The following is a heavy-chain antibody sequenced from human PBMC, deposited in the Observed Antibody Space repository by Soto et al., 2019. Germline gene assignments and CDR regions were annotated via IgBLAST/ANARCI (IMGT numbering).Heavy chain of an antibody. D-gene: IGHD2-15*01. V-gene: IGHV1-18*04. CDR1: GYTFTSYG. CDR3: ARGTGSLGYCSGDSCCTFDY. J-gene: IGHJ4*02. Sequence: ASVKVSCKASGYTFTSYGISWVRQAPGQGLEWMGWISAYNGNTNYAQKVQGRVTMTTDTSTSTAYMELRSLRSDDTAVYYCARGTGSLGYCSGDSCCTFDYWGQGTLVTVSS. CDR2: ISAYNGNT.